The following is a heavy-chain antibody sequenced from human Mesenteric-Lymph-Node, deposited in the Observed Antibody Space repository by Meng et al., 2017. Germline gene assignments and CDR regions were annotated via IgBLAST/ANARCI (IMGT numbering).Heavy chain of an antibody. V-gene: IGHV3-30*04. D-gene: IGHD4-17*01. CDR3: ARAGYGDYGDAFDI. CDR2: ISYDGSNK. Sequence: VPLVESGGGVVQPGRSLRLSCAASGFTFSSYAMHWVRQAPGKGLEWVAVISYDGSNKYYADSVKGRFTISRDNSKNTLYLQMNSLRAEDTAVYYCARAGYGDYGDAFDIWGQGTMVTVSS. J-gene: IGHJ3*02. CDR1: GFTFSSYA.